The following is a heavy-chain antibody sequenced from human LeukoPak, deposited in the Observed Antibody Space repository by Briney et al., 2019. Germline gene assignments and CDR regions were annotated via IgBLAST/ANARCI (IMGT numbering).Heavy chain of an antibody. V-gene: IGHV3-30-3*01. D-gene: IGHD3-16*02. CDR3: ARELRLGELSLYPPDY. J-gene: IGHJ4*02. CDR1: GFTFSSYA. CDR2: ISYDGSNK. Sequence: QPGRSLRLSCAASGFTFSSYAMHWVRQAPGKGLEWVAVISYDGSNKYYADSVKGRFTISRDNAKNTLYLQMNSLRAEDTAVYYCARELRLGELSLYPPDYWGQGTLVTVSS.